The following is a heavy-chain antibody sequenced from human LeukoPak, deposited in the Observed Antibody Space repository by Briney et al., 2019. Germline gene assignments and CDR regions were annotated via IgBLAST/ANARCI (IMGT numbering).Heavy chain of an antibody. CDR1: GDSISTYY. CDR3: ARGPGGYSYGYYFDY. CDR2: FYYSGST. V-gene: IGHV4-59*01. D-gene: IGHD5-18*01. J-gene: IGHJ4*02. Sequence: SETLSLTCTVSGDSISTYYWSWIWQPPGKGLEWIGFFYYSGSTNYNPSLKSRVTISVDTSKNHFSLKLSSVTAADTAVYYCARGPGGYSYGYYFDYWGQGTLVTVSS.